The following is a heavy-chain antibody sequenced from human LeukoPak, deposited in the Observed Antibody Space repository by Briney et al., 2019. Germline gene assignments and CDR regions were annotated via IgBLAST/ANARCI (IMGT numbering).Heavy chain of an antibody. D-gene: IGHD5-18*01. Sequence: AGGSLRLSCAASGFTFSSYGMHWVRQAPGKGLEWVAVISYDGSNKYYADSVKGRFTISRDNSKNTLYLQMNSLRAEDTAVYYCAKGSQYSYGPHNYYYYGMDVWGQGTTVTVSS. CDR2: ISYDGSNK. V-gene: IGHV3-30*18. CDR3: AKGSQYSYGPHNYYYYGMDV. J-gene: IGHJ6*02. CDR1: GFTFSSYG.